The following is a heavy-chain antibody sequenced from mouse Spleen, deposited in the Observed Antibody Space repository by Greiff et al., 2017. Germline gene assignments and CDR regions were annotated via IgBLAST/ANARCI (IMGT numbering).Heavy chain of an antibody. Sequence: EVQLQESEGGLVQPGSSMKLSCTASGFTFSDYYMAWVRQVPEKGLEWVANINYDGSSTYYLDSLKSRFIISRDNAKNILYLQMSSLKSEDTATYYCARVYYGYGWYFDVWGAGTTVTVSS. CDR1: GFTFSDYY. D-gene: IGHD2-2*01. V-gene: IGHV5-16*01. J-gene: IGHJ1*01. CDR3: ARVYYGYGWYFDV. CDR2: INYDGSST.